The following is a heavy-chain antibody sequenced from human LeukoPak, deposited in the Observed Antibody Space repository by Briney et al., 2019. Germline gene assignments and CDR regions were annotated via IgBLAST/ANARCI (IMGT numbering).Heavy chain of an antibody. D-gene: IGHD6-13*01. V-gene: IGHV4-61*08. CDR1: GGSISSGGYY. CDR2: IYYSGST. J-gene: IGHJ6*02. Sequence: SETLSLTCTVSGGSISSGGYYWSWIRQPPGKGLEWIGYIYYSGSTNYNPSLKSRVTISVDTSKNQFSLKLSSVTAADTAVYYCARQQRSSYSSSWYDYYYGMDVWGQGTTVTVSS. CDR3: ARQQRSSYSSSWYDYYYGMDV.